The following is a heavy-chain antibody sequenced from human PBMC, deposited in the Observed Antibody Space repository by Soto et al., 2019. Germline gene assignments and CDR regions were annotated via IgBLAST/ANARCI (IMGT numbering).Heavy chain of an antibody. CDR2: ISSSSSYI. J-gene: IGHJ4*02. V-gene: IGHV3-21*01. D-gene: IGHD2-2*02. CDR1: GFTFSSYS. Sequence: GGSLRLSCAASGFTFSSYSMNWVRQAPGKGLEWVSSISSSSSYIYYADSVKGRFTISRDNAKNSLYLQMNSLRAEDTAVYYCARDPDIVVVPAAISASFDYWGQGTLVTVAS. CDR3: ARDPDIVVVPAAISASFDY.